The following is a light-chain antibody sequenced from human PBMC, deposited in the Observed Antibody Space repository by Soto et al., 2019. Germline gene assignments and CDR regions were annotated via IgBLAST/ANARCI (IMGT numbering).Light chain of an antibody. V-gene: IGKV1-39*01. CDR3: QQSYGTPYT. J-gene: IGKJ2*01. Sequence: DIVMTQSPDSLSVSLGERATIKCRSSQSVLHRSNGNNYIAWYQQKPGKAPKLLIYAASSVLSGVPSRFSGSGSGTDFTLTISSLQSEDFATYYCQQSYGTPYTFGLGTKLEMK. CDR1: QSVLHRSNGNNY. CDR2: AAS.